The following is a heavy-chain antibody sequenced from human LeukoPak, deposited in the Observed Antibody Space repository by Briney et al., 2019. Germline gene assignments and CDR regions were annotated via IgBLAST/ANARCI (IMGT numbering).Heavy chain of an antibody. Sequence: ASVKVSCKASGYTFTSYYMHWVRQAPGQGLEWMGGIIPIFGTANYAQKFQGRVTITADESTSTAYMELSSLRSEDTAVYYCARGYYDLDYWGQGTLVTVSS. CDR1: GYTFTSYY. CDR3: ARGYYDLDY. J-gene: IGHJ4*02. V-gene: IGHV1-69*13. CDR2: IIPIFGTA. D-gene: IGHD3-22*01.